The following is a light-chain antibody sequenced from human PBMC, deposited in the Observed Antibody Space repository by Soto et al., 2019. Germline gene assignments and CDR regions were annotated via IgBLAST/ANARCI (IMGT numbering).Light chain of an antibody. V-gene: IGKV3-11*01. J-gene: IGKJ3*01. Sequence: EIVLTQSPATLSLSPGERATLSCRASQNINYYSGWYQQKPGQAPRLHIYDASNRATGIPARFSGSGSGTDFTLTISSLEPEDFAVYYCQQRRDWPLTFGPGTKVDVK. CDR1: QNINYY. CDR3: QQRRDWPLT. CDR2: DAS.